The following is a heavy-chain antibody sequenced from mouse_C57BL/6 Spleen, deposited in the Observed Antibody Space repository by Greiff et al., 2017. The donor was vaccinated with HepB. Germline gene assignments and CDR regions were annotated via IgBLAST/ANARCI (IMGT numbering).Heavy chain of an antibody. CDR2: IDPETGGT. CDR1: GYTFTDYE. V-gene: IGHV1-15*01. Sequence: QVQLQQSGAELVRPGASVTLSCKASGYTFTDYEMHWVKQTSVHGLEWIGAIDPETGGTAYNQKFKGKAILTADKSSSTAYMELRSLTSEDSAVYYCTRSDPHGNYFGYWGQGTTLTVSS. J-gene: IGHJ2*01. CDR3: TRSDPHGNYFGY.